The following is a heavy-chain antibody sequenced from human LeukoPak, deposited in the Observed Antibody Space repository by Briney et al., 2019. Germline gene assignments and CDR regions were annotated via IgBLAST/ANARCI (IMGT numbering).Heavy chain of an antibody. CDR2: VNRDGSET. CDR1: GFALSSHW. J-gene: IGHJ6*02. CDR3: ARNNGMEG. Sequence: GGSLRLSCAASGFALSSHWMTWVRQVPGRGPEWVANVNRDGSETYYLDSVKGRFTISKDNAKNSLYLQMNSLRAEDTALYHCARNNGMEGWGQGTTVIVSS. V-gene: IGHV3-7*03.